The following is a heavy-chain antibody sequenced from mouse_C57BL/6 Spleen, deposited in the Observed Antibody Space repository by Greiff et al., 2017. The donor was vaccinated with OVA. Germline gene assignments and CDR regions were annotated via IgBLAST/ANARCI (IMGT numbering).Heavy chain of an antibody. CDR3: ARPIFYGNYDY. Sequence: VMLVESGPELVKPGASVKISCKASGYSFTSYYIHWVKQRPGQGLEWIGWIYPGSGNTKYNEKFKGKATLTADTSSSTAYMQLSSLTSEDSAVYYCARPIFYGNYDYWGQGTTLTVPS. D-gene: IGHD2-1*01. CDR1: GYSFTSYY. CDR2: IYPGSGNT. J-gene: IGHJ2*01. V-gene: IGHV1-66*01.